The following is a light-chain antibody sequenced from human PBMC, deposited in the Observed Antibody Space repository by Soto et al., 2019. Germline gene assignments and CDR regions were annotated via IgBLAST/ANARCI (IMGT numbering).Light chain of an antibody. J-gene: IGKJ5*01. V-gene: IGKV3-20*01. Sequence: EIVLTQSAGTLSLSPGERATLSWRASQSLTNSFIAWYQQKPGQAPRLLIYDTSSRATGIPDRFSGSGSGTDFTLTISRLEPEDFAVFFCQQYGTSEIIFGQGTRLEIK. CDR3: QQYGTSEII. CDR2: DTS. CDR1: QSLTNSF.